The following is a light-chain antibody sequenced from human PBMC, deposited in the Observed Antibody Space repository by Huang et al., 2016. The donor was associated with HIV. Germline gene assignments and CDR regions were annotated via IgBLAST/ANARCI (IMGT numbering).Light chain of an antibody. CDR2: VAS. CDR1: QNISNNY. CDR3: QQYDSSPTT. V-gene: IGKV3-20*01. Sequence: EIVLTQSPGALSLSPGERATLSCRAGQNISNNYLAWYQQKPGQAPSLVIYVASRRATGVPDRFSGSGSGTEFTLTITRLGPEDCAVFFCQQYDSSPTTFGQGTNLEIK. J-gene: IGKJ2*01.